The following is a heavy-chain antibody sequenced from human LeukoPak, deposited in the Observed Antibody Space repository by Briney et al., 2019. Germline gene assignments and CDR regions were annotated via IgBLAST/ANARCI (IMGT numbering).Heavy chain of an antibody. Sequence: SETLSLTCAVYGGSFSGYYWSWIRQPPGKGLEWIGEINHSGSTNYNPSLKSRVTISVDTSKNQFSLKLSSVTAADTALYYCARGGMVVAATIFDYWGQGTLVTVSS. J-gene: IGHJ4*02. D-gene: IGHD2-15*01. CDR3: ARGGMVVAATIFDY. CDR2: INHSGST. V-gene: IGHV4-34*01. CDR1: GGSFSGYY.